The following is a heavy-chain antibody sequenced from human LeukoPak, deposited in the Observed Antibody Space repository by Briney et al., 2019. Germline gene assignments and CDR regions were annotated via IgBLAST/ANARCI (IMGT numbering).Heavy chain of an antibody. CDR2: IYPGDSDT. V-gene: IGHV5-51*01. D-gene: IGHD3-10*01. J-gene: IGHJ3*02. CDR1: GYSFTSYW. CDR3: ARPPNYGFDAFDI. Sequence: LGESLKISCKGSGYSFTSYWIGWVRQMPGKGLERMGIIYPGDSDTRYSPSFQGQVTISADKSISTAYLQWSSLKASDTAMYYCARPPNYGFDAFDIWGQGTMVTVSS.